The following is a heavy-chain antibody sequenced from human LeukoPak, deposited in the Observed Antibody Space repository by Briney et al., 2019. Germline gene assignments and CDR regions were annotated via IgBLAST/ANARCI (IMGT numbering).Heavy chain of an antibody. J-gene: IGHJ3*02. CDR1: GYTFTSYG. D-gene: IGHD3-10*01. CDR3: ARDDMVRVTDAFDI. V-gene: IGHV1-18*01. Sequence: GASVKVSCKASGYTFTSYGISWVRQAPGQGLEWMGWISAYNGNTNYAQKLQGRVTMTTDTSTSTAYMELRSLRSDDTAVYYCARDDMVRVTDAFDIWGQGTMVTVSS. CDR2: ISAYNGNT.